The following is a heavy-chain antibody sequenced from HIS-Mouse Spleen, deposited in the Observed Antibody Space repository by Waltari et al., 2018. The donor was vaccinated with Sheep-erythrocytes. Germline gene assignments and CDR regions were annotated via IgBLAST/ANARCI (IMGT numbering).Heavy chain of an antibody. J-gene: IGHJ4*02. CDR3: ARDSGYDYFDY. CDR2: ISSSSSYI. D-gene: IGHD5-12*01. V-gene: IGHV3-21*01. CDR1: GFTFSSYS. Sequence: EVQLVESGGGLVKPGGSLRLSCAASGFTFSSYSMNWVRQAPGKGLDGVSSISSSSSYIYYADSVKGRFTISRDNAKNSLYLQMNSLRAEDTAVYYCARDSGYDYFDYWGQGTLVTVSS.